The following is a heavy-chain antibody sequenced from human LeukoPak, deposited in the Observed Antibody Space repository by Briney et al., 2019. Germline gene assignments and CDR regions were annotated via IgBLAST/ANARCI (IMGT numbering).Heavy chain of an antibody. CDR2: ISGSGGSA. V-gene: IGHV3-23*01. Sequence: GGSLRLSCAASGFTFSSYAMSWVRQAPGKGLEWVSGISGSGGSAYYADSVKGRFTISRDNAKNSLYLQMNSLRAEDTAVYYCASHYYDSSGPGWYWGQGTLVTVSS. CDR1: GFTFSSYA. CDR3: ASHYYDSSGPGWY. D-gene: IGHD3-22*01. J-gene: IGHJ4*02.